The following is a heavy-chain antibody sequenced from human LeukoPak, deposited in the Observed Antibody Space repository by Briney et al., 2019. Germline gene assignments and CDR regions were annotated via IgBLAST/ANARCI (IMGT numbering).Heavy chain of an antibody. J-gene: IGHJ4*02. CDR1: GYTFTSYY. CDR2: INPSGGST. Sequence: ASVKVSCKASGYTFTSYYIHWVRQAPGQGLEWMGIINPSGGSTSYAQKFQGRVTMTRDMSTSTVYMELSSLRSEDTAVYYCARGGWLQYSFDYWGQGTLVTVSS. D-gene: IGHD5-24*01. V-gene: IGHV1-46*01. CDR3: ARGGWLQYSFDY.